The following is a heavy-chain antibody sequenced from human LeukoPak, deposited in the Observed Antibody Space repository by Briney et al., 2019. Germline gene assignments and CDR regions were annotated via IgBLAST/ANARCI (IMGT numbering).Heavy chain of an antibody. CDR3: ARRGYYYDSSGYYEASAFDI. D-gene: IGHD3-22*01. Sequence: PSETLSLTCALYGGSLSGFHWTWIRQPPGKGLEWIGEITHSGNTNYNPSLKSRVTMSLDTSKTQFSLKLSSVTAADTAVYYCARRGYYYDSSGYYEASAFDIWGQGTMVTVSS. CDR2: ITHSGNT. CDR1: GGSLSGFH. J-gene: IGHJ3*02. V-gene: IGHV4-34*01.